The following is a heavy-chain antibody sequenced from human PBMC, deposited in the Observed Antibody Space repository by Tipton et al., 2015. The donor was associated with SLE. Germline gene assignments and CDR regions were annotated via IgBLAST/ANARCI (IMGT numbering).Heavy chain of an antibody. Sequence: TLSLTCTVSGGSISSYYWSWIRQPPGKGLEWIGYIYYSGSTNYNPSLKSRVTISVDTSKNQFSLKLSSVTAADTAVYYCARVVRFLEWFDYWGQGTLVTVSS. J-gene: IGHJ4*02. CDR1: GGSISSYY. D-gene: IGHD3-3*01. CDR2: IYYSGST. V-gene: IGHV4-59*08. CDR3: ARVVRFLEWFDY.